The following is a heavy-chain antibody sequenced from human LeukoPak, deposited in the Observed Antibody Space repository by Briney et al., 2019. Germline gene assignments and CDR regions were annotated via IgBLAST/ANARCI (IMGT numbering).Heavy chain of an antibody. CDR2: IYYSGST. J-gene: IGHJ6*02. Sequence: SETLSLTCTVSGGSISSGDYYWSWIRQPPGKGLEWIGHIYYSGSTYYNPSLKSRVTISVDTSKNQFSLKLSSVTAADTAVYYCATLPTTTGMDVWGQGTTVTVSS. V-gene: IGHV4-30-4*01. CDR3: ATLPTTTGMDV. CDR1: GGSISSGDYY. D-gene: IGHD1-1*01.